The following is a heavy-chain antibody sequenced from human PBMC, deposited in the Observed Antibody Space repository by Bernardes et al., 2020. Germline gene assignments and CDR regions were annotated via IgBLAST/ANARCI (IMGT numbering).Heavy chain of an antibody. CDR2: INSDGSST. J-gene: IGHJ6*02. CDR3: ARGGCSSTSCYIDYYYGMDV. V-gene: IGHV3-74*01. D-gene: IGHD2-2*02. CDR1: GFTFSSYW. Sequence: GGSLRLSCAASGFTFSSYWMHWVRQAPGKGLVWVSRINSDGSSTSYADSVKGRFTISRDNAKNTLYLQMNSLRAEDTAVYYCARGGCSSTSCYIDYYYGMDVWGQGTTVTVSS.